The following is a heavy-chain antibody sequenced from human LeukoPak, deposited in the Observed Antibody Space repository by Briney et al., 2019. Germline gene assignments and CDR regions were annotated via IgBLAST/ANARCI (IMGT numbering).Heavy chain of an antibody. CDR3: ARGSTTVAFEI. J-gene: IGHJ3*02. CDR1: GFTFSNND. Sequence: GGSLRLSCAASGFTFSNNDMHWVRQGPGKGLEWVSAIDTSGDTYYPGSVKGRFTISRENAKNILYLQMNSLRVGDTAVYYCARGSTTVAFEIWGQGTMVIVS. D-gene: IGHD1-26*01. V-gene: IGHV3-13*01. CDR2: IDTSGDT.